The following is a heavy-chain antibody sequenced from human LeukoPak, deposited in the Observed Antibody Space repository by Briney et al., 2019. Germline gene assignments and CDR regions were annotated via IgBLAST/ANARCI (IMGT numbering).Heavy chain of an antibody. V-gene: IGHV1-18*01. Sequence: GASVKVSCKASGYTFTSYGINWVRQAPGQGLEWMGWISVYNGNTNYAQNLQGRVTMTTDTSTTTAYMELRSLRSDDTAVYYCARDQLSAMADYWGQGTLVTVSS. J-gene: IGHJ4*02. CDR2: ISVYNGNT. CDR3: ARDQLSAMADY. D-gene: IGHD5-18*01. CDR1: GYTFTSYG.